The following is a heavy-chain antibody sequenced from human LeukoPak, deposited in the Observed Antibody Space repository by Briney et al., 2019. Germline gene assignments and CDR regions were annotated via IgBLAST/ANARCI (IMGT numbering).Heavy chain of an antibody. Sequence: GASVKVSCKASGHTFTGYYMHWVRQAPGQGLEWMGRINPNSGGTNYAQKFQGRVTMTRDTSISTAYMELSRLRSDDTAVYYCARDHYGSGSYYAFDIWGQGTMVTVSS. CDR1: GHTFTGYY. J-gene: IGHJ3*02. D-gene: IGHD3-10*01. V-gene: IGHV1-2*06. CDR3: ARDHYGSGSYYAFDI. CDR2: INPNSGGT.